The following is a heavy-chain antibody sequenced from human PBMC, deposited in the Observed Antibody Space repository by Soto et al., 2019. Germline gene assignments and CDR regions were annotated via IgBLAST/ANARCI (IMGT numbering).Heavy chain of an antibody. CDR1: GGSISSGDYY. V-gene: IGHV4-30-4*01. CDR3: ARLGKALDI. J-gene: IGHJ3*02. Sequence: QVQLQESGPGLVKPSQTLSLTCTVSGGSISSGDYYWNWIRQSPGKCLEWIGYIYYSGSTNYNPSLKSRLAISRDSSKKHVSLKLTSVTAADTAVYYCARLGKALDIWGQGTMVTVSS. CDR2: IYYSGST. D-gene: IGHD1-26*01.